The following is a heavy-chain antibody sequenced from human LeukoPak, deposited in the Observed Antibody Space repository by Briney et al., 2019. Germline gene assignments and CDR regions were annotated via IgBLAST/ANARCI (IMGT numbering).Heavy chain of an antibody. CDR3: AKGRSRSGSFYDAMYV. D-gene: IGHD3-10*01. CDR2: VSGSGGNT. J-gene: IGHJ6*02. Sequence: GGSLRLSCAASGFTFDDYAMHWVRQAPGRGLECVATVSGSGGNTHYADSVKGRFTISRDNSKNTLCLQMISLRAEDAAVYHCAKGRSRSGSFYDAMYVWGQGTTVTVSS. CDR1: GFTFDDYA. V-gene: IGHV3-23*01.